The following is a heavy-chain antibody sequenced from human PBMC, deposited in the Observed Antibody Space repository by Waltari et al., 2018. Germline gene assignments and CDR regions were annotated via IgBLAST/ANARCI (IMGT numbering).Heavy chain of an antibody. D-gene: IGHD6-6*01. CDR2: IWYDGSNK. CDR1: GSPFNKYW. J-gene: IGHJ4*02. Sequence: VQLVESGGGLVQPGGSLRLSCAASGSPFNKYWLRWVRKARGKGLEWVAVIWYDGSNKYYADSVKGRFTISRDNSKNTLYLQMNSLRAEDTAMYYCAKAGQLGAFDYWGQGTLVTVSS. CDR3: AKAGQLGAFDY. V-gene: IGHV3-30*02.